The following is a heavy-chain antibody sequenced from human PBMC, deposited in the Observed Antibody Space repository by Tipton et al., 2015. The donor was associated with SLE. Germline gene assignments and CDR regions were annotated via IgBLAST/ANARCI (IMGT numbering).Heavy chain of an antibody. CDR3: ARGPAARRGMDV. CDR1: GGSISSGGYY. J-gene: IGHJ6*02. CDR2: IYYSGST. Sequence: LRLSCTVSGGSISSGGYYWSWICQHPGKGLEWIGYIYYSGSTYYNPSLKSRVTISVDTSKNQFSLKLSSVTAADTAVYYCARGPAARRGMDVWGQGTTATVSS. D-gene: IGHD6-6*01. V-gene: IGHV4-31*03.